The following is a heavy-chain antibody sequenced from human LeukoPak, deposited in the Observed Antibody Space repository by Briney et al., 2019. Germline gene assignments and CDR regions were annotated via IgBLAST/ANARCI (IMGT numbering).Heavy chain of an antibody. V-gene: IGHV1-69*01. CDR2: IIPISGIA. J-gene: IGHJ5*02. CDR1: GGTLSSYV. D-gene: IGHD2-8*01. Sequence: SVKVSYKASGGTLSSYVISWVRQAPGQGLEWMGGIIPISGIARYSQKFQGRVTMTADEPTSTAYMELSGLSFEDTAVYFCVRDCTDGVCYTFSRGWFDPWGQGTLVTVSS. CDR3: VRDCTDGVCYTFSRGWFDP.